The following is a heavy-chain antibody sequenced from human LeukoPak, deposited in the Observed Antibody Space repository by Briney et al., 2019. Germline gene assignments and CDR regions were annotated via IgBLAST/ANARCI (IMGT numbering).Heavy chain of an antibody. D-gene: IGHD3-22*01. V-gene: IGHV4-59*01. CDR2: INYSGTT. J-gene: IGHJ4*02. CDR1: GDSISTNS. Sequence: SETLSLTCTVSGDSISTNSWIWIRQPPGKGLQWTGSINYSGTTNYNPSLKSRVTISIDTSKNQFSLKLSSVTTADTAIYYCARGAYDSSGSYYYFDYWGQGTLVTVSS. CDR3: ARGAYDSSGSYYYFDY.